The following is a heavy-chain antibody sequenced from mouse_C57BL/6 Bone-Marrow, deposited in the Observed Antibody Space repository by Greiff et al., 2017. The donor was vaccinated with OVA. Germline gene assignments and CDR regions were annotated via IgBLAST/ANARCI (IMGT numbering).Heavy chain of an antibody. Sequence: EVQLQQSGAELVRPGASVKLSCTASGFNIKDDYMHWVQQRPEQGLEWIGWIDPENGDTEYASKFQGKATITADTTANTSYLQLSSLPTEDTAVYYCTSFISTVVAPSYWGQGTLVTVSA. CDR2: IDPENGDT. D-gene: IGHD1-1*01. CDR1: GFNIKDDY. V-gene: IGHV14-4*01. CDR3: TSFISTVVAPSY. J-gene: IGHJ3*01.